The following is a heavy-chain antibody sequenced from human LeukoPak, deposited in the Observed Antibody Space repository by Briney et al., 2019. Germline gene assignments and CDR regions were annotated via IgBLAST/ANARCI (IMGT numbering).Heavy chain of an antibody. CDR3: AREARDYGDSRYLDY. D-gene: IGHD4-17*01. V-gene: IGHV4-4*07. CDR1: GDSISNYY. Sequence: SETLSLTRTVSGDSISNYYWTWIRQPAGKGLEWIGRISTSGSTNQNPSLKSRVTMSVDTSKNQFSLNLTSVTAADTAVYYCAREARDYGDSRYLDYWGQGTLVTVSS. CDR2: ISTSGST. J-gene: IGHJ4*02.